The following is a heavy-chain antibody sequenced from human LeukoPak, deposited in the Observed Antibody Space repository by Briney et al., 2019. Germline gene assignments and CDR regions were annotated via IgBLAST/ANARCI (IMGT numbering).Heavy chain of an antibody. D-gene: IGHD4-17*01. J-gene: IGHJ5*02. V-gene: IGHV1-2*02. CDR1: GYTFTGYY. Sequence: ASVKVSCKASGYTFTGYYMHWVRQAPGQGLEWMGWINPNSGGTNYAQKFQGRVTMTRDTSISTAYMELSRLRSDDTAVYYCARKADYGDYVWFDPWGQGTLVTVSS. CDR2: INPNSGGT. CDR3: ARKADYGDYVWFDP.